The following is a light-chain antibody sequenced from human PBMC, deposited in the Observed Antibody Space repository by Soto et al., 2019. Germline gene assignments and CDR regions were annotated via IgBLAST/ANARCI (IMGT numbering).Light chain of an antibody. V-gene: IGKV3-20*01. CDR2: GAS. J-gene: IGKJ5*01. Sequence: EIVLAQSPGTLALSPGEGASLSCRASQAISRNYLAWYQHKPCQAPRLLMYGASSRATGIPDRFSGSGSGTDFTLTISRMEPEDFAVYYCQQYGSSPPITFGQGTRLEIK. CDR1: QAISRNY. CDR3: QQYGSSPPIT.